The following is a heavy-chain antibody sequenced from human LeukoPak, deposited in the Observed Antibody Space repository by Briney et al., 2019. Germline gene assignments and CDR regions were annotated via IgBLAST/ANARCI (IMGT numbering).Heavy chain of an antibody. CDR2: ISSASNTI. D-gene: IGHD3-16*02. Sequence: GGSLRLSCAASGFTFSSYSMNWVRQAPGKGLEWVSYISSASNTIYYADSVKGRFTIPRDNAKNSLYLQMNSLRAEDTAVYYCARGGPLSYDYVWGSYRGVDYWGQGTLVTVSS. V-gene: IGHV3-48*01. CDR3: ARGGPLSYDYVWGSYRGVDY. CDR1: GFTFSSYS. J-gene: IGHJ4*02.